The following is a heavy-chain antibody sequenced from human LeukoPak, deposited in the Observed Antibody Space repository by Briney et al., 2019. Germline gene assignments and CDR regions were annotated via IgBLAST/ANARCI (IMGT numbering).Heavy chain of an antibody. CDR1: GGSISSGAYY. CDR2: IHHTGST. J-gene: IGHJ4*02. V-gene: IGHV4-30-2*01. D-gene: IGHD4-17*01. Sequence: SETLSLTCSVSGGSISSGAYYWSWLRQPPGKGPELIGFIHHTGSTYYNPSLRSRVTLSVDKSKNLFSLKLTSVTAADTAVYYCARGSPPDYGDYFDCWGQGTLVTVSS. CDR3: ARGSPPDYGDYFDC.